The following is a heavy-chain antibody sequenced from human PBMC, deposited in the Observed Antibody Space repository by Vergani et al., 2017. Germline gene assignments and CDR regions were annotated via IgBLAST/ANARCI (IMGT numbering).Heavy chain of an antibody. Sequence: QVQLQQWGAGLLKPSETLSLTCAVYGVSFSGYYWSWIRQPPGKGLEWIGEINHSGSTNYNPSLKSRVTISVDTSKNQFSLKLSSVTAADTAVYYCARDGGVRGVDYWGQGTLVTVSS. CDR2: INHSGST. CDR1: GVSFSGYY. V-gene: IGHV4-34*01. J-gene: IGHJ4*02. D-gene: IGHD3-10*01. CDR3: ARDGGVRGVDY.